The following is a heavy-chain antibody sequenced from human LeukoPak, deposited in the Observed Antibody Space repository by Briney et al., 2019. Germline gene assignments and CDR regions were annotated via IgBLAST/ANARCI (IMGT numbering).Heavy chain of an antibody. V-gene: IGHV3-48*01. CDR3: STGSGHAFDI. CDR2: VSTSSTTI. CDR1: GFTFSSYA. Sequence: GGSLRLSCAASGFTFSSYAMNWVRQAPGKGLEWVSYVSTSSTTIYYADPVKGRFTISRENAKNSLYLQMNSLRAEDTAVYYCSTGSGHAFDIWGRGTMVTVSS. J-gene: IGHJ3*02. D-gene: IGHD3-10*01.